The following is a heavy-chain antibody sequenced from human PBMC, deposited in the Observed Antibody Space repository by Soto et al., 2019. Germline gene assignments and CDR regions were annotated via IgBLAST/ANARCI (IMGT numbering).Heavy chain of an antibody. Sequence: GGSLRLSCAASGFTFSSYDMHWVRQATGKGLEWVSAIGTAGDTYYPGSVKGRFTISRENAKNSLYLQMNSLRAEDTAVYYCARSFSPGNHFDYWGQGTLVTVSS. CDR2: IGTAGDT. D-gene: IGHD4-4*01. V-gene: IGHV3-13*01. J-gene: IGHJ4*02. CDR1: GFTFSSYD. CDR3: ARSFSPGNHFDY.